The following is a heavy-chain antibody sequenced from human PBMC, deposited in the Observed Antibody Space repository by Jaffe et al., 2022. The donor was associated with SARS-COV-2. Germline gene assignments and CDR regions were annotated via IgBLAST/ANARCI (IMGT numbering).Heavy chain of an antibody. Sequence: QVQLVQSGAEVKKPGASVKVSCRASGYTFTTYGITWVRQAPGQGLEWMGWINSYNGNTKYTQKFQGRVTMTTDTSTSTVYMELRSLRSDDTAVYYCARSVEDYMDVWGKGTTVTVSS. V-gene: IGHV1-18*01. CDR2: INSYNGNT. CDR1: GYTFTTYG. CDR3: ARSVEDYMDV. J-gene: IGHJ6*03. D-gene: IGHD2-15*01.